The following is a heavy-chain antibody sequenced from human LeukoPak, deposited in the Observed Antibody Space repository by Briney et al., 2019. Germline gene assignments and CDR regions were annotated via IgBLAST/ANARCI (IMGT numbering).Heavy chain of an antibody. CDR1: GFSVGGTH. CDR3: ARDTATTGGGLDS. Sequence: PGGSLRLSCAISGFSVGGTHMSWVRQAPGKGLKWVSAIYTGGTTYYADSVQGRFTVSRDNSKNILYLHMNNLRAEDTAVYYCARDTATTGGGLDSWGQGTLVTVSS. D-gene: IGHD1-1*01. J-gene: IGHJ4*02. CDR2: IYTGGTT. V-gene: IGHV3-53*01.